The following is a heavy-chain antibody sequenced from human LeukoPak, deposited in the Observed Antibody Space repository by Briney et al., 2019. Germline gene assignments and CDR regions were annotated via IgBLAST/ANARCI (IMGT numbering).Heavy chain of an antibody. CDR2: ISGSVDIT. Sequence: PGGSLRLSCAACGFTLSSYDMKWVRQAPGKGLEWVSYISGSVDITYYADSLKVRFTISRDNTENSLYLHMNSLRAEDTAVYYCARCYGDCVFEYWGQGTLVTVSS. CDR3: ARCYGDCVFEY. CDR1: GFTLSSYD. J-gene: IGHJ4*02. D-gene: IGHD4-17*01. V-gene: IGHV3-48*03.